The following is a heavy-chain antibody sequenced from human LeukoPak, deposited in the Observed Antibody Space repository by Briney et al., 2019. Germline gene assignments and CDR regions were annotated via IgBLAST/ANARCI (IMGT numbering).Heavy chain of an antibody. D-gene: IGHD4-17*01. V-gene: IGHV1-69*13. J-gene: IGHJ2*01. CDR1: GGTFNNHA. Sequence: SVKVSCKASGGTFNNHAISWVRQAPGQGLEWMGAIIPTFGTPNYAQNFQGRVTITADASTSTVYMERSSLRSEDTAVYYCARLHGEYDPDWYFDLWGRGTLVTVSS. CDR2: IIPTFGTP. CDR3: ARLHGEYDPDWYFDL.